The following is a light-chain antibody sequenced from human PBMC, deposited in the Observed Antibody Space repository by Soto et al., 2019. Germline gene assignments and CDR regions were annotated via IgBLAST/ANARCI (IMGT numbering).Light chain of an antibody. CDR3: QQYNRYSTWT. V-gene: IGKV1-5*03. CDR2: KAS. Sequence: QSPSSLSASVGDRVTITCRASQSISSYLNWYQQKPGKAPKLLIYKASSLESGVPSRFSGSGSGTEFTLTISSLQPDDFATYYCQQYNRYSTWTFGQGTKVDIK. CDR1: QSISSY. J-gene: IGKJ1*01.